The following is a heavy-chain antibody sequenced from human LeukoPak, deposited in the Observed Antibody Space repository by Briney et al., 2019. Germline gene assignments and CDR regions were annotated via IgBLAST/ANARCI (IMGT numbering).Heavy chain of an antibody. CDR1: GGSFSGYY. V-gene: IGHV4-34*01. D-gene: IGHD3-3*02. CDR3: ARTHLALDY. Sequence: SETLSLTCAVYGGSFSGYYWSWIRQPPGKGLEWIGEINHSGSTNYNPSLKSRVTISVDTSKNQFSLKLSSVTAADTAVYYCARTHLALDYWGRGTLVTVSS. CDR2: INHSGST. J-gene: IGHJ4*02.